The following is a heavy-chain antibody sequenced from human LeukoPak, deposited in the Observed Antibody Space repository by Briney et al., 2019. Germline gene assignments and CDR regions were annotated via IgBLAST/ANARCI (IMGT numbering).Heavy chain of an antibody. CDR2: IKQDGSEK. CDR1: GFTFDDYG. J-gene: IGHJ4*02. D-gene: IGHD3-9*01. Sequence: GGSLRLSCAASGFTFDDYGMSWVRQAPGKGLEWVANIKQDGSEKYYVDSVKGRFTISRDNAKNSLYLQMNSLRAEDTAVYYCARDYDILVYWGQGTLVTVSS. V-gene: IGHV3-7*01. CDR3: ARDYDILVY.